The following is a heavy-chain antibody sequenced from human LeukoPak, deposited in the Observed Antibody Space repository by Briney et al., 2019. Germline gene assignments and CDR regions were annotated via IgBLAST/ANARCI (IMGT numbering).Heavy chain of an antibody. Sequence: SETLSLTCTVSGGSISSSSDYWGWIRQPPGKGLEWIGSIYYSGSTYYNPSLKSRVTISVDTSKNQFSLKLSSVTAADTAVYYCARATITIFGVVLYGMDVWGQGTTVTVSS. J-gene: IGHJ6*02. CDR2: IYYSGST. V-gene: IGHV4-39*07. D-gene: IGHD3-3*01. CDR1: GGSISSSSDY. CDR3: ARATITIFGVVLYGMDV.